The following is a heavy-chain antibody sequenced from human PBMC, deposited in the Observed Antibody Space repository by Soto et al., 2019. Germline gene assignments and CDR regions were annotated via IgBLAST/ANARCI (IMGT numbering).Heavy chain of an antibody. CDR3: ARVLSLAYSSGSYYYGMDV. CDR2: ISSSSSYI. D-gene: IGHD6-19*01. CDR1: GFTFSSYS. Sequence: KPGGSLRLSCAASGFTFSSYSMNWVRQAPGKGLEWVSSISSSSSYIYYADSVKGRFTISRDNAENSLYLQMNSLRAEDTAVYYCARVLSLAYSSGSYYYGMDVWGQGTTVTVSS. J-gene: IGHJ6*02. V-gene: IGHV3-21*01.